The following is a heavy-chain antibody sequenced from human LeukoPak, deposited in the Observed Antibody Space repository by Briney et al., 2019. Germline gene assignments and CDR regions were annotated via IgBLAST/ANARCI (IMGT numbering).Heavy chain of an antibody. V-gene: IGHV3-66*01. CDR2: IYSGGST. Sequence: GGSLRLSCAASGFTVSSNYMSWVRQAPGKGLEWVSVIYSGGSTYYADSVKGRFTISRDNSKNTLYLQMNSLRAEDTSVYYCARAPGSGYYFDYWGQGTLVTVSS. CDR3: ARAPGSGYYFDY. J-gene: IGHJ4*02. D-gene: IGHD3-22*01. CDR1: GFTVSSNY.